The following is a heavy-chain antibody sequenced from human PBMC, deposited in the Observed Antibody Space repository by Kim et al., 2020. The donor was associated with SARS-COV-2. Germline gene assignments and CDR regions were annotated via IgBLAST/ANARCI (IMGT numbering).Heavy chain of an antibody. CDR2: INTGGGTT. J-gene: IGHJ4*02. V-gene: IGHV3-23*01. CDR1: GYTVSSYA. CDR3: AKRRCSSGDYLAD. D-gene: IGHD2-15*01. Sequence: GGSLRLSCAASGYTVSSYALNWVRQAPGKGLEWVSAINTGGGTTNNADSVKGRSTISSDNSKNTQYLQMNSLRAEDAAVYYCAKRRCSSGDYLADWGQGTLVTVAS.